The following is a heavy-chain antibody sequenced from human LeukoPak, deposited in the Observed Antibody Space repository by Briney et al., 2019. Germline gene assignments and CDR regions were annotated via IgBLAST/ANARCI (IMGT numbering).Heavy chain of an antibody. V-gene: IGHV3-30-3*01. CDR3: ARCELRYPELIWFGEFPFDY. D-gene: IGHD3-10*01. CDR2: ISYDGSNK. CDR1: GFTFSSYA. Sequence: PGGSLRLSCAASGFTFSSYAMHWVRQAPGKGLEWVAVISYDGSNKYYADSVKGRFTISRGNSKNTLYLQMNSLRAEDTAVYYCARCELRYPELIWFGEFPFDYWGQGTLVTVSS. J-gene: IGHJ4*02.